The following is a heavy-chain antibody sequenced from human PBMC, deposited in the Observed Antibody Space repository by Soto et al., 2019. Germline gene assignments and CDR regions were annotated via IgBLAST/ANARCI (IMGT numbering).Heavy chain of an antibody. V-gene: IGHV3-53*01. Sequence: GGSLRLSCAASGFTVSSNYMSWVRQAPGKGLEWVSVIYSGGSTYYADSVKGRFTISRDNSKNTLYLQMNSLRAEDTAVYYCARVGATIYGMDVWGQGTTVTVSS. CDR2: IYSGGST. CDR3: ARVGATIYGMDV. CDR1: GFTVSSNY. D-gene: IGHD1-26*01. J-gene: IGHJ6*02.